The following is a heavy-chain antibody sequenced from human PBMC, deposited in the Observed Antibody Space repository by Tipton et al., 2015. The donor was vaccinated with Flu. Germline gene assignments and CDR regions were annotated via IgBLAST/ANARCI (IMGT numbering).Heavy chain of an antibody. Sequence: GLVKPSETLSLTCTLSGHSIRSDYYWAGIRQSPGRGLEWIGNIFHTGSTYQNPSLKSRATISVDKTKNQFSLKAFSVTGTETAVYYCARRDYSNEVSDPKGGFDPWGQGTLVTVSS. V-gene: IGHV4-38-2*02. J-gene: IGHJ5*02. CDR1: GHSIRSDYY. CDR3: ARRDYSNEVSDPKGGFDP. CDR2: IFHTGST. D-gene: IGHD6-13*01.